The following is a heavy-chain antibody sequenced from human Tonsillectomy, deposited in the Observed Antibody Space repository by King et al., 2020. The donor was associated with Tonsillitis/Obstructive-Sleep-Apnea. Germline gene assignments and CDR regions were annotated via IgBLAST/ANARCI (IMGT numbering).Heavy chain of an antibody. CDR3: ARERRGNYFTFDG. D-gene: IGHD2/OR15-2a*01. J-gene: IGHJ3*01. V-gene: IGHV3-11*01. CDR1: GFNVSDYF. CDR2: MTNSGRAT. Sequence: VQLVESGGGLVKPGGSLKLSCVASGFNVSDYFMSWIRQSPGKGLEWSSYMTNSGRATSYADSVKGRFTISRDNANNSLHLQVNSLRVDDSAVYYCARERRGNYFTFDGWGQGILIAVSS.